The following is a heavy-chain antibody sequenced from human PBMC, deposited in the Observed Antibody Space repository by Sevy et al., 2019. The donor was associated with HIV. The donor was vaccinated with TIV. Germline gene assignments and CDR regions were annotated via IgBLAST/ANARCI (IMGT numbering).Heavy chain of an antibody. Sequence: SETLSLTCAVSGGSISSGIYSWNWIRQPPGKGLEWIGYIYHIGNTYYNPSLKSRVTISVDTSKNQFSLEMNSVTAADTAIYYCSRDGGTLTTPGAFDIWGQGTMVTVSS. J-gene: IGHJ3*02. D-gene: IGHD4-17*01. V-gene: IGHV4-30-2*01. CDR2: IYHIGNT. CDR1: GGSISSGIYS. CDR3: SRDGGTLTTPGAFDI.